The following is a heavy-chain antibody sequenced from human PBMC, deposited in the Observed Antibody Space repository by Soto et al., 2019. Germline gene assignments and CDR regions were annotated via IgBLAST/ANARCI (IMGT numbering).Heavy chain of an antibody. CDR1: GGSFSGYD. D-gene: IGHD3-3*01. J-gene: IGHJ6*03. CDR3: ARGLGSGYYFYYYYMDV. CDR2: INHSGST. V-gene: IGHV4-34*01. Sequence: SETLSLTCAVYGGSFSGYDWSWIRQPPGKGLEWIGEINHSGSTNYNPSLKSRVTISVDTSKNQFSLKLSSVTAADTAVYYCARGLGSGYYFYYYYMDVWGKGTTVTVSS.